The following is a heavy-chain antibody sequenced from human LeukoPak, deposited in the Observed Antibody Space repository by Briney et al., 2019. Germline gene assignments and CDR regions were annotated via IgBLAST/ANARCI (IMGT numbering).Heavy chain of an antibody. CDR2: IIPIFGTA. Sequence: ASVKVSCKASGGTFSSYAISWVRQAPGQGLEWMGGIIPIFGTANYAQKFQGRVTITADESTSTAYMELSSLRSEDTAVHYCARVSYGDLAYNWFDPWGQGTLVTVSS. V-gene: IGHV1-69*13. D-gene: IGHD4-17*01. J-gene: IGHJ5*02. CDR3: ARVSYGDLAYNWFDP. CDR1: GGTFSSYA.